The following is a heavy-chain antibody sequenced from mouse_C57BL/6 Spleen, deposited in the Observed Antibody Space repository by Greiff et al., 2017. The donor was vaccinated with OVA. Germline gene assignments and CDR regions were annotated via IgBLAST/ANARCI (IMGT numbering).Heavy chain of an antibody. D-gene: IGHD2-1*01. J-gene: IGHJ4*01. CDR1: GFSLSTSGMG. V-gene: IGHV8-12*01. Sequence: QVTLKESGPGILQSSQTLSLTCSFSGFSLSTSGMGVSWIRQPSGKGLEWLAHIYWDDDKRYNPSLKSRLTISKDTSRNQVFLKITSVDTADTDTYYCARRRGYYGNYEAMDYWGQGTSVTVSS. CDR2: IYWDDDK. CDR3: ARRRGYYGNYEAMDY.